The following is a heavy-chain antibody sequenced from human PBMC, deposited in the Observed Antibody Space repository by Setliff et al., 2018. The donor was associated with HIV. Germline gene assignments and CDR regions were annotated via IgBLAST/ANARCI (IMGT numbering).Heavy chain of an antibody. CDR1: GGTFSTYS. D-gene: IGHD3-9*01. Sequence: GASVKVSCKGFGGTFSTYSLSWVRQAPGQGLEWMGGIIPIFGKTNYAQKFQGRVTITADKSTTTAFMDLSGLRSEDTAVYYCAENRSPSIFSAPTNAFDIWGQGLLVTVSS. CDR3: AENRSPSIFSAPTNAFDI. CDR2: IIPIFGKT. V-gene: IGHV1-69*06. J-gene: IGHJ4*02.